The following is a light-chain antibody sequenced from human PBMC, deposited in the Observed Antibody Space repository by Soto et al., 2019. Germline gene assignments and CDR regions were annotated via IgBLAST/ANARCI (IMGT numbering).Light chain of an antibody. Sequence: EIVMTQSPATLSVSPGERVTLSCRASQSVSSNYLAWYHQRPGQAPRLLIYGASNRATGVPDRFSGSGSGTDFTLTISRLDPEDFALFFCQQYGSSPLTFGQGTKVDIK. J-gene: IGKJ1*01. CDR1: QSVSSNY. CDR2: GAS. CDR3: QQYGSSPLT. V-gene: IGKV3-20*01.